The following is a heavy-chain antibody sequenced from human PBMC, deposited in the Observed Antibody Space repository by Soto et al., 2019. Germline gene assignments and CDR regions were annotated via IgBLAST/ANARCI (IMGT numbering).Heavy chain of an antibody. CDR1: GFTFSSYA. Sequence: VQLLESGGGLVQPGGSLRLSCAASGFTFSSYAMSWVRQAPGKGLEWVSAISGSGGSTYYADSVKGRFTISRDNSKNTLYLQMNSLRAEDTAVYYCAKMSRANYYDSSGYLTWGQGTLVTVSS. CDR2: ISGSGGST. V-gene: IGHV3-23*01. J-gene: IGHJ5*02. D-gene: IGHD3-22*01. CDR3: AKMSRANYYDSSGYLT.